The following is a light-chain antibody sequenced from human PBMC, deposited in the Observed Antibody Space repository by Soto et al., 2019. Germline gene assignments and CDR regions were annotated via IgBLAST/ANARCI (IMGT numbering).Light chain of an antibody. V-gene: IGKV2-28*01. J-gene: IGKJ1*01. CDR3: MQALQTPRT. Sequence: EIVITQSPLSLPVTPGEPASISCKSSQSLLHSNGYNFLDWYLQKPGQSPRLLIYLGSNRASGVPDRFSGSGSGTDFTLKISRVEAEDVGVYYCMQALQTPRTFGQGTKVELK. CDR1: QSLLHSNGYNF. CDR2: LGS.